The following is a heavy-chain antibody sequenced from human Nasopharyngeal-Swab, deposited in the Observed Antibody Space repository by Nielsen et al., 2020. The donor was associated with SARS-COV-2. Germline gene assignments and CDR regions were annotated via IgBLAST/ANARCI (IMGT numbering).Heavy chain of an antibody. V-gene: IGHV3-7*05. CDR2: IKQDGSET. Sequence: GSLRLFCAASGFKFESYWMSWVRQVPGKGLEWVATIKQDGSETSYVDSVRGRFTISRDNGKNSLYLQMNSLRVGDTAVYYCARRRTYATFDYWGQGDLVTVSS. D-gene: IGHD2-8*01. CDR1: GFKFESYW. J-gene: IGHJ4*02. CDR3: ARRRTYATFDY.